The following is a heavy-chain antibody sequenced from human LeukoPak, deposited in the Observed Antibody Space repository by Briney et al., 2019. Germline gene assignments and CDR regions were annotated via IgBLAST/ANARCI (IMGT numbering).Heavy chain of an antibody. D-gene: IGHD6-6*01. J-gene: IGHJ6*02. CDR3: ARSAARLRYYYAMDV. V-gene: IGHV3-53*04. CDR2: IYSGDSGVST. CDR1: GFSVSNTY. Sequence: PGGSLRLSCAASGFSVSNTYMSWVRQAPGKGLEWVSVIYSGDSGVSTYYADSVKGRFTISRHNSKNTLYLQTSSLRAEDTAVYFCARSAARLRYYYAMDVWGQGTTVTVCS.